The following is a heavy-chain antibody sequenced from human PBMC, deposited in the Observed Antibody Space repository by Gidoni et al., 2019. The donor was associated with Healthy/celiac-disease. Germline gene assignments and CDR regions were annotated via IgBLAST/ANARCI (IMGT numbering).Heavy chain of an antibody. Sequence: EVQLLESGGGLVQPGGSLRLSCAASGFTFSSYAMSWVRQAPGKGLGWVEAISGSGGSTYYADSVKGRFTISRDNSKNTLYLQMNSLRAEDTAVYYCAKDPGYCSGGSCYASGLFDYWGQGTLVTVSS. CDR1: GFTFSSYA. V-gene: IGHV3-23*01. CDR2: ISGSGGST. J-gene: IGHJ4*02. CDR3: AKDPGYCSGGSCYASGLFDY. D-gene: IGHD2-15*01.